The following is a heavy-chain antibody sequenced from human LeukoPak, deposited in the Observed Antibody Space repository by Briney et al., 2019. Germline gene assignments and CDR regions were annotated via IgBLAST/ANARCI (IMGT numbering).Heavy chain of an antibody. CDR3: AREYCSGGSCYRRQYYFDY. D-gene: IGHD2-15*01. CDR1: GFTVSSNS. CDR2: LYSGGGT. J-gene: IGHJ4*02. V-gene: IGHV3-53*01. Sequence: GGSLRLSCAVSGFTVSSNSMSWVRQAPGKGLEWVSILYSGGGTDYAESVKGRFTSSRDNSKNTLYLGMNSLRVEDTAVYYCAREYCSGGSCYRRQYYFDYWGQGTLVTVSS.